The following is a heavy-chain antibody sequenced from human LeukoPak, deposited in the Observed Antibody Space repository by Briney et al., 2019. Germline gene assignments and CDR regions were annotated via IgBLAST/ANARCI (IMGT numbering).Heavy chain of an antibody. V-gene: IGHV1-18*01. J-gene: IGHJ6*03. D-gene: IGHD2-2*01. Sequence: ASVKVSCKASGYTFTGYGISWVRQAPGQGLEWMGWISAYNGNTNYAQKLQGRVTMTTDTSTSTAYMELRSLRSDDTAVYYCARETYQLLSGYYYYYMDVWGKGTTVTVSS. CDR2: ISAYNGNT. CDR1: GYTFTGYG. CDR3: ARETYQLLSGYYYYYMDV.